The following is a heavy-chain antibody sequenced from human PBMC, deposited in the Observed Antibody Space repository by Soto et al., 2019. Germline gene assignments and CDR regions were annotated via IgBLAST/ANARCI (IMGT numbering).Heavy chain of an antibody. CDR3: ARGNYYDSSGYYYYFDY. CDR1: GFTFSSYG. Sequence: GGSLRLSCAASGFTFSSYGMHWVRQAPGKGLEWVAVIWYDGSNKYYADSVKGRFTISRDNSKNTLYLQMNSLRAEDTAVYYCARGNYYDSSGYYYYFDYWGHGTLVTVSS. CDR2: IWYDGSNK. J-gene: IGHJ4*01. V-gene: IGHV3-33*01. D-gene: IGHD3-22*01.